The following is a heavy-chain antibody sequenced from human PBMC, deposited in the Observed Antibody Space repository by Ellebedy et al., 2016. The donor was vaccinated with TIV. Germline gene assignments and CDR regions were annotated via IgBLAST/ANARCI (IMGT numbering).Heavy chain of an antibody. D-gene: IGHD6-6*01. J-gene: IGHJ6*02. CDR3: ARGIAARPGNYYYGIDV. V-gene: IGHV1-69*13. CDR2: IIPIFGTA. CDR1: GGTFSSYA. Sequence: SVKVSCXASGGTFSSYAISWVRQAPGQGLEWMGGIIPIFGTANCAQKFQGRVTITADESTSTAYMELSSLRSEDTAVYYCARGIAARPGNYYYGIDVWGQGTTVTVSS.